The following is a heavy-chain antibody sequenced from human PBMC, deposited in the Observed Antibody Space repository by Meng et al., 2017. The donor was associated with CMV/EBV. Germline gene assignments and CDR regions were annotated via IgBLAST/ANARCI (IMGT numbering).Heavy chain of an antibody. Sequence: QVPLVKPGAEVKRPGASGKVSCQTSGYRFSDHYMHWVRQAPGQGLEWMGWIYPNSGGTHYAQKFQDRVTMTRDTSISTVYMELSRLTSDDTAVYYCVRDHNWGPDYWGQGTLVTVSS. CDR3: VRDHNWGPDY. V-gene: IGHV1-2*02. J-gene: IGHJ4*02. CDR2: IYPNSGGT. D-gene: IGHD1-1*01. CDR1: GYRFSDHY.